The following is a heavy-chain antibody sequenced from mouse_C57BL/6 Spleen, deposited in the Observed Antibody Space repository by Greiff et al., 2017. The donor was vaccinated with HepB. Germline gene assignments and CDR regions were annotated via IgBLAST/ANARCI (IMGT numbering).Heavy chain of an antibody. J-gene: IGHJ4*01. CDR2: IYPGDGDT. CDR3: ARGYDYSYYAMDY. Sequence: VQVVESGPELVKPGASVKISCKASGYAFSSSWMNWVKQRPGKGLEWIGRIYPGDGDTNYNGKFKGKATLTADKSSSTAYMQLSSLTSEDSAVYFCARGYDYSYYAMDYWGQGTSVTVSS. D-gene: IGHD2-4*01. V-gene: IGHV1-82*01. CDR1: GYAFSSSW.